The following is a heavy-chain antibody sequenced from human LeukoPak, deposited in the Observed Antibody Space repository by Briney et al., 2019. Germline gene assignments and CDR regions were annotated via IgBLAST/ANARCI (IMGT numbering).Heavy chain of an antibody. J-gene: IGHJ5*02. Sequence: SETLSLTCAVYGWSFSSYYWGWIRQPPGKGLEWIGSIYYSGSTYYNPSLKSRVTISVDTSKNQFSLKLSSVTAADTAVYYCASHRQPWDWFDPWGQGTLVTVSS. CDR2: IYYSGST. D-gene: IGHD1-14*01. V-gene: IGHV4-39*07. CDR1: GWSFSSYY. CDR3: ASHRQPWDWFDP.